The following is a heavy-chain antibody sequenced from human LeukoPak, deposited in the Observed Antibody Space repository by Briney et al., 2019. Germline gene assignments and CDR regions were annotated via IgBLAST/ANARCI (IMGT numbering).Heavy chain of an antibody. Sequence: GGSLRLSCAASGFSFSNYGMHWVRLAPGKGLEWVSFIRYDGGNKWYADSVKGRFTASRDNSKNTLYLQMNSLTTEDTAVYYCAKDPGAKYYFDYWGQGTPVTVSS. V-gene: IGHV3-30*02. J-gene: IGHJ4*02. D-gene: IGHD3-10*01. CDR1: GFSFSNYG. CDR2: IRYDGGNK. CDR3: AKDPGAKYYFDY.